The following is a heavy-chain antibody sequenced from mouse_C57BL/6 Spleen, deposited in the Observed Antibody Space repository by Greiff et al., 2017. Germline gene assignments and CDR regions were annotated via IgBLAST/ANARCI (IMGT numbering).Heavy chain of an antibody. CDR3: ASYYYGSSPAYFDY. Sequence: QVQLKQSGPELVKPGASVKISCKASGYAFSSSWMNWVKQRPGKGLEWIGRIYPGDGDTNYNGKFKGKATLTADKSSSTAYMQLSSLTSEDSAVYFCASYYYGSSPAYFDYWGQGTTLTVSS. CDR1: GYAFSSSW. CDR2: IYPGDGDT. D-gene: IGHD1-1*01. J-gene: IGHJ2*01. V-gene: IGHV1-82*01.